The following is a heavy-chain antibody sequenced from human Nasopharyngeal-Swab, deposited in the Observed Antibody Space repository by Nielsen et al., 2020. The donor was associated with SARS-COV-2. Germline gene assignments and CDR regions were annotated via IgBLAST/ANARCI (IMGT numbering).Heavy chain of an antibody. J-gene: IGHJ4*02. CDR3: ARGSPTVDY. Sequence: SETLSLTCTVSGGSISSSSYYWGWIRQPPGKGLEWIGSIYYSGSTNYNPPLKSRVTISVDTSKNQFSLKLSSVTAADTAVYYCARGSPTVDYWGQGTLVTVSS. CDR2: IYYSGST. CDR1: GGSISSSSYY. V-gene: IGHV4-39*07.